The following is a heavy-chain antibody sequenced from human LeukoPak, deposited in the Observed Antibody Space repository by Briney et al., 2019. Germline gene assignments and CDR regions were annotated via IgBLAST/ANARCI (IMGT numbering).Heavy chain of an antibody. D-gene: IGHD2-2*01. CDR2: IYHSGST. V-gene: IGHV4-38-2*02. CDR3: ARHFSRSTASDP. Sequence: SSETLSLTCTVSGYSISSGYYWGWIRQPPGQGLEWIGSIYHSGSTYYNPSLKSRVTISVDTSKNQFSLKLSSVTAADTAFYYCARHFSRSTASDPWGQGTLVTVSS. J-gene: IGHJ5*02. CDR1: GYSISSGYY.